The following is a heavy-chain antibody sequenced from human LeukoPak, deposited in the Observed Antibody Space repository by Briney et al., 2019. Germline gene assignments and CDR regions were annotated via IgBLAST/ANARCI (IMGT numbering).Heavy chain of an antibody. J-gene: IGHJ5*02. CDR1: GFTFSSHG. D-gene: IGHD2-21*01. Sequence: PGRSLRLSCAASGFTFSSHGMHWVSQVPGNGLEWVAITSHDASDKYYADSVKGRFTISRDNSINTLYLQMNSLRAEDTAVYYCAKDLYGDGWYNYFAPWGQGTLVTVSS. CDR3: AKDLYGDGWYNYFAP. CDR2: TSHDASDK. V-gene: IGHV3-30*18.